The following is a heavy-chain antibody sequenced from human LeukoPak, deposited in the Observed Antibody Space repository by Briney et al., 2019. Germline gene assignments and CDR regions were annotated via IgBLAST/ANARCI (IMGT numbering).Heavy chain of an antibody. CDR3: ASDTGGADY. D-gene: IGHD3-16*01. J-gene: IGHJ4*02. V-gene: IGHV3-7*01. CDR1: GFTFSSYG. Sequence: TGGTLRLSCAASGFTFSSYGMSWVRQAPGKGLEWVANIKQDGSEKYYVDSVKGRFTISRDNAKNSLYLQMNSLRAEDTAVYYCASDTGGADYWGQGTLVTVSS. CDR2: IKQDGSEK.